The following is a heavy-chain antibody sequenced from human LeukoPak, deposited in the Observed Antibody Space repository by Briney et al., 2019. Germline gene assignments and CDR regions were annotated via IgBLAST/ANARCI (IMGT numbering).Heavy chain of an antibody. CDR1: GFTVSSNY. V-gene: IGHV3-53*05. J-gene: IGHJ3*02. CDR3: AKVQSSGWYDAFDN. Sequence: GGSLRLSCAASGFTVSSNYMSWVRQAPGKGLEWVSVIYSGGSTYYADSVKGRFTISRDNAKNSLYLQMNSLRAEDTALYYCAKVQSSGWYDAFDNWGQGTMVTVSS. CDR2: IYSGGST. D-gene: IGHD6-19*01.